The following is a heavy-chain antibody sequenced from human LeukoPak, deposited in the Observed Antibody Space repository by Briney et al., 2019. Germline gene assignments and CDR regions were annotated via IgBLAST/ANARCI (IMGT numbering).Heavy chain of an antibody. V-gene: IGHV4-34*01. J-gene: IGHJ5*02. D-gene: IGHD2-2*01. CDR1: GGSFSGCY. CDR2: INHSGST. Sequence: PSETLSLTCAVYGGSFSGCYWSWIRQPPGKGLEWIGDINHSGSTNYNPSLKSRVTISVDTSKNQFSLKLSSVTAADTAVYYCAREACSSTSCRNWFDPWGQGTLVTVSS. CDR3: AREACSSTSCRNWFDP.